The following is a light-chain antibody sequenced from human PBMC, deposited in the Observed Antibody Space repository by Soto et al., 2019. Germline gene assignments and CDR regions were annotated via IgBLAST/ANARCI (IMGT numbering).Light chain of an antibody. J-gene: IGLJ1*01. CDR3: QSYDSSVSGSV. CDR1: SSNIGPGYD. CDR2: SNT. Sequence: QSALTQPPSVSGAPGQRVTISCTGSSSNIGPGYDVHWYQQLPGTAPELLVYSNTNRPSGVPDRFSGSRSGTSASLAITGLQAEDEADYYCQSYDSSVSGSVFGTGTKGTVL. V-gene: IGLV1-40*01.